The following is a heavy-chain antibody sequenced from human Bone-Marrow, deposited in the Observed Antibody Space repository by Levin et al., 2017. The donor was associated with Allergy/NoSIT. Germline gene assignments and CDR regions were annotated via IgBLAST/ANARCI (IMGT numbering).Heavy chain of an antibody. J-gene: IGHJ6*02. V-gene: IGHV3-7*02. Sequence: GGSLRLSCAASDFTFSSHWMSWVRQAPGKGLEWVATINHDGREKYYVDSVKGRFTISRDNGKKSLSLEMNNLRVGDTAVYYCARAGVSGRRGVYFYYGMDVWGQGTTVIASS. CDR1: DFTFSSHW. CDR3: ARAGVSGRRGVYFYYGMDV. D-gene: IGHD2-8*01. CDR2: INHDGREK.